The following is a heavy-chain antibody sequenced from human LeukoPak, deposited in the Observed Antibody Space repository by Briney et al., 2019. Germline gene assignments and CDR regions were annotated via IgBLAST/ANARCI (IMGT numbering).Heavy chain of an antibody. J-gene: IGHJ1*01. Sequence: ASVKVSCKASGYTFTSYYMHWVRQAPGQGLEWMGWINPNTGGTNYAQKFQGRVTMTRDTSISTAYMELSRLRSDDTAVYYCARAGVLLWFLPFQHWGQGTLVTVSS. V-gene: IGHV1-2*02. CDR2: INPNTGGT. CDR1: GYTFTSYY. D-gene: IGHD3-10*01. CDR3: ARAGVLLWFLPFQH.